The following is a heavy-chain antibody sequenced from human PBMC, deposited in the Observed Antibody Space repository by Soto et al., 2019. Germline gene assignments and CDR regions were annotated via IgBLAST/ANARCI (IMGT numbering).Heavy chain of an antibody. D-gene: IGHD1-26*01. CDR1: GFTFGSYG. V-gene: IGHV3-23*01. J-gene: IGHJ6*02. Sequence: EVQLLESGGGSVQPGGSLRLSCAASGFTFGSYGMTWVRQAPGKGLECVSGITAATGTTYYADSVKGRFTISRDLSTNTLFLQMNSLRAADSAVYYCAKAKGRSNFYYSGLDVWGQGTTVTVSS. CDR2: ITAATGTT. CDR3: AKAKGRSNFYYSGLDV.